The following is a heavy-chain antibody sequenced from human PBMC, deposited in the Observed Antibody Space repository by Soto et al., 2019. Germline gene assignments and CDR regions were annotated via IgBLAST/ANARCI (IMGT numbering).Heavy chain of an antibody. CDR1: GGSISSGGYY. CDR2: IYYSGST. Sequence: SETLSLTCTVSGGSISSGGYYWSWIRQHPGKGLEWIGYIYYSGSTYYNPSLKSRVTISVDTSKNQFSLKLSSVTAADTAVYYCAKHAPHGSVRFDPWGQGTLVTVSS. V-gene: IGHV4-31*03. CDR3: AKHAPHGSVRFDP. J-gene: IGHJ5*02. D-gene: IGHD2-21*01.